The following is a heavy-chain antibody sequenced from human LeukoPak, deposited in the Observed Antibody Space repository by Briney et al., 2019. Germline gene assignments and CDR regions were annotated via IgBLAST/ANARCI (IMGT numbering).Heavy chain of an antibody. CDR3: ASRRTYYYDSSGYKKIDY. V-gene: IGHV4-39*01. D-gene: IGHD3-22*01. J-gene: IGHJ4*02. Sequence: SETLSLTCTVSGGSISSSSYYWGWIRPPPGKGLEWIGSIYYSGSTYYNPSLKSRVTISVDTSKNQFSLKLSSVTAADTAVYYCASRRTYYYDSSGYKKIDYWGQGTLVTVSS. CDR2: IYYSGST. CDR1: GGSISSSSYY.